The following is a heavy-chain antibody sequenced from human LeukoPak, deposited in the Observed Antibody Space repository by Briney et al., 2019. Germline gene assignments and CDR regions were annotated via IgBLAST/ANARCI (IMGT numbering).Heavy chain of an antibody. CDR3: AKDPNYYDSSGYYYYYYYMDV. D-gene: IGHD3-22*01. J-gene: IGHJ6*03. V-gene: IGHV3-30*02. CDR1: GFTFSSYG. CDR2: IRYDGSNK. Sequence: GGSLRLSCAASGFTFSSYGMHWVRQAPGKGLEWVAFIRYDGSNKYYADSVKGRFTISRDNSKNTLYLQMNSLRAEDTAVYYCAKDPNYYDSSGYYYYYYYMDVWGKGTTVTISS.